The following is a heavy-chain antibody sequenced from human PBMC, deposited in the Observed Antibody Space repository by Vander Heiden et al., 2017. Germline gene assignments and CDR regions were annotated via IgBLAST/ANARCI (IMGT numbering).Heavy chain of an antibody. CDR2: ISWNSVSI. Sequence: EVQLVESGGDLVQLGGSLRLSCAASGSTFAGYGMHGVRQVPGKGLEWVSGISWNSVSIDYADSVKGRFTISRDNARNSLHFQMHSLRTDDTAMYYCAKDMGIAARPDYYYYGMDVWGQGTTVTVSS. CDR3: AKDMGIAARPDYYYYGMDV. V-gene: IGHV3-9*01. J-gene: IGHJ6*02. D-gene: IGHD6-6*01. CDR1: GSTFAGYG.